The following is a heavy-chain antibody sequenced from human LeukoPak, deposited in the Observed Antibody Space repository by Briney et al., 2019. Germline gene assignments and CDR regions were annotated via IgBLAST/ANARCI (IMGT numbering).Heavy chain of an antibody. CDR1: GFTFSSYS. CDR2: ISSSSSTI. V-gene: IGHV3-48*04. Sequence: GGSLTLSCAASGFTFSSYSMNWVRQAPGKGLEWVSYISSSSSTIYYADSVKGRFTISRDNAKNSLYLQMNRLRAEDTAVDFCARARIAASNGFGLGGRGTVVIVSA. D-gene: IGHD6-6*01. CDR3: ARARIAASNGFGL. J-gene: IGHJ5*02.